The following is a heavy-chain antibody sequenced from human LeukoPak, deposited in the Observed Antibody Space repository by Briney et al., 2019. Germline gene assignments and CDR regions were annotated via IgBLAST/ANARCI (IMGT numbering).Heavy chain of an antibody. CDR1: GGSISSGGYS. D-gene: IGHD3-3*01. V-gene: IGHV4-30-2*01. J-gene: IGHJ4*02. Sequence: SQTLSLTCAVSGGSISSGGYSWSWIRRPPGKGLEWVGYIYHSGSTYYNPSLKSRVTISVDRSKNQFSLKLSSVTAADTAVYYCATQSGSGRFDYWGQGTLVTVSS. CDR2: IYHSGST. CDR3: ATQSGSGRFDY.